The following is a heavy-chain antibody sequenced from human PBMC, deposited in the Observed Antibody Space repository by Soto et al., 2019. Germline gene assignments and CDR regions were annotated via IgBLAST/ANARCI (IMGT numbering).Heavy chain of an antibody. V-gene: IGHV1-69*01. J-gene: IGHJ6*02. Sequence: QVQLVQSGAEVKKPGSSVKVSCKASGGTFSSYAISWVRQAPGQGLEWMGGIIPIFGTANYAQKLQGRVTITADESTSTAYMELSSLRSEDTAVYYCARADYYGSGSYYHYYGMDVWGQGTTVTVSS. CDR2: IIPIFGTA. CDR3: ARADYYGSGSYYHYYGMDV. D-gene: IGHD3-10*01. CDR1: GGTFSSYA.